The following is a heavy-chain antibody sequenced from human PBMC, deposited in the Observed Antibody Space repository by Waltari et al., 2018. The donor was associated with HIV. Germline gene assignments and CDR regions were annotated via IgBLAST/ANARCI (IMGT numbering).Heavy chain of an antibody. CDR1: GFTFSSYG. J-gene: IGHJ4*02. D-gene: IGHD3-3*01. V-gene: IGHV3-33*01. Sequence: QVQLVESGGGVVQPGRSLRLSCAASGFTFSSYGMHWVRQSPGRGLEGCAVIWDYGSNYSYADSVKGRFTISRENSKNTLYLQMNSLRAEDSAVYYCARDLTYSYEQIDYWGQGTQVTVSS. CDR3: ARDLTYSYEQIDY. CDR2: IWDYGSNY.